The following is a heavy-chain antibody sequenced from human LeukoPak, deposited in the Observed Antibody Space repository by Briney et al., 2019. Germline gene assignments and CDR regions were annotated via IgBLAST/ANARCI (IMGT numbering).Heavy chain of an antibody. J-gene: IGHJ4*02. Sequence: SETLSLTCTVSGGSISSYYWSWIRQPPGKGLEWIGCVYNSGSTNYNPSLKSRVTISIDTSKSQFSLKLRYVTAADTAVYYCARETPHFDYWGQGTLVTVSS. CDR1: GGSISSYY. CDR3: ARETPHFDY. CDR2: VYNSGST. V-gene: IGHV4-59*01.